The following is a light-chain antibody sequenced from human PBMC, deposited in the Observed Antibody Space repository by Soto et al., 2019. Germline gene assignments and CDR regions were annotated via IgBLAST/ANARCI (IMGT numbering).Light chain of an antibody. CDR3: SSYSSSSTLV. J-gene: IGLJ1*01. CDR1: SSDVGGYDY. CDR2: EVS. V-gene: IGLV2-14*01. Sequence: QSVLTQPASVSGSPGQSITIACTGTSSDVGGYDYVSWFQQNPRKAPNLIIFEVSNRPSGVSYRFSGSKSGNTASLAISGLEAEDEATYYCSSYSSSSTLVLGPGTKVTVL.